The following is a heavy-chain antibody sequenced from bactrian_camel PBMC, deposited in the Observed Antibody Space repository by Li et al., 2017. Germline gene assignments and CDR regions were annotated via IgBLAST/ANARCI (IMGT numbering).Heavy chain of an antibody. V-gene: IGHV3S31*01. CDR3: AADEGCTFLHDGPGSAEV. J-gene: IGHJ4*01. CDR1: GDSTSSNC. D-gene: IGHD3*01. CDR2: ISTSGGSP. Sequence: DVQLVESGGGSVQAGGSLTLTCAASGDSTSSNCMAWFRQAPGKEREGVASISTSGGSPYYADSVKGRFAVSHDAGKNVLLLQMNNLQPEDSGMYSCAADEGCTFLHDGPGSAEVWGQGTQVTVS.